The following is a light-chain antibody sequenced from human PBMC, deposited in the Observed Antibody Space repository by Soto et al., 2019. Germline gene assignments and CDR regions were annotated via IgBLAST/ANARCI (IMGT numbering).Light chain of an antibody. CDR1: SSDVGGYNY. CDR3: CSYADGQTLA. CDR2: HVV. Sequence: QSALTQPASVSGSPGQSITISCTGTSSDVGGYNYVSWYQQHPGKAPKLMIYHVVQRPSGVPDRFSGSKSGTTASLIISGLQAEDEADYFCCSYADGQTLAFGGGTKLTVL. V-gene: IGLV2-11*01. J-gene: IGLJ2*01.